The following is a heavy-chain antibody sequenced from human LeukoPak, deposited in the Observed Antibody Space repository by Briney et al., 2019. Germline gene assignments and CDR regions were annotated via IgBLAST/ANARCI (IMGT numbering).Heavy chain of an antibody. CDR2: ISNSGGST. CDR3: AWEYGGYDLVDY. Sequence: PGGSLRLSCAASGFTFSCYAMTWVRQAPGKGLEWVSAISNSGGSTYYAGSVKGRFTVSRDNSKNTLYLQMNSLRAEDTAVYYRAWEYGGYDLVDYWGQGTLVRVSS. V-gene: IGHV3-23*01. D-gene: IGHD5-12*01. J-gene: IGHJ4*02. CDR1: GFTFSCYA.